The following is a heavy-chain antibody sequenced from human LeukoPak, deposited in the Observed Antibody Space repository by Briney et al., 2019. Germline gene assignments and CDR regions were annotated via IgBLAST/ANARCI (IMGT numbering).Heavy chain of an antibody. CDR1: GGSFSGYY. Sequence: SETLSLTCAVYGGSFSGYYWSWLRQPPGKGLEWIGEINHRGSTNYNPSLKSRVTISVDTSKNQFSLKLSSVTAADTAVYYCARWGVLDVVVVPAAISWFDPWGQGTLVTVSS. CDR2: INHRGST. J-gene: IGHJ5*02. D-gene: IGHD2-2*01. CDR3: ARWGVLDVVVVPAAISWFDP. V-gene: IGHV4-34*01.